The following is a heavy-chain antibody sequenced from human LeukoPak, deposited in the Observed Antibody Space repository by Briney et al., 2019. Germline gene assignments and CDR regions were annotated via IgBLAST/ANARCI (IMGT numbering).Heavy chain of an antibody. CDR3: ARLTFWGYFDY. D-gene: IGHD3-16*01. V-gene: IGHV4-59*08. CDR1: GGSISSYY. CDR2: IYYSGST. Sequence: SENLSLTCTVSGGSISSYYWSWIRQPPGKGLEWIGYIYYSGSTNYNPSLKSRVTISVDTSKNQFSLKLSSVTAADTAVYYCARLTFWGYFDYWGQGTLVTVSS. J-gene: IGHJ4*02.